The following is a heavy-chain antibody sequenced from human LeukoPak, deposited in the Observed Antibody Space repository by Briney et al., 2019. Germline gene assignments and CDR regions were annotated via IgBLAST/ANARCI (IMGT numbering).Heavy chain of an antibody. Sequence: GGSLRLSCAASGFTFSNYAMSWVRQAPGKGLEWVSTIIGSGGSTYYADSVKGRFTIPRDNSKNTLYLQMSSLRADDTAVYYCAKRGQSQTDYWGQGTLVTASS. J-gene: IGHJ4*02. CDR1: GFTFSNYA. V-gene: IGHV3-23*01. CDR2: IIGSGGST. CDR3: AKRGQSQTDY.